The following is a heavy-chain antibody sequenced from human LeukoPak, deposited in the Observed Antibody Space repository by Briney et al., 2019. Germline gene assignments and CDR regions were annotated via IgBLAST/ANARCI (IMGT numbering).Heavy chain of an antibody. D-gene: IGHD1-26*01. Sequence: GGSLRLSCAASGFTFSSYNMNWVRQAPGKGLEWVSYISSSSNTIYYADSVKGRFTISRDNAKNSLYLQMNSLRAEDTAVYYCATESGTYSGTCFDYWGQGTLVTVSS. V-gene: IGHV3-48*01. CDR3: ATESGTYSGTCFDY. CDR2: ISSSSNTI. J-gene: IGHJ4*02. CDR1: GFTFSSYN.